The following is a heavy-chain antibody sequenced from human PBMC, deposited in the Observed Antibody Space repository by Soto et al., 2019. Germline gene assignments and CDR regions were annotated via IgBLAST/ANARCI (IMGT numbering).Heavy chain of an antibody. D-gene: IGHD3-10*01. CDR2: TYYRSKWYN. CDR1: GDSVSSNSAA. Sequence: PSQTLSLTCAISGDSVSSNSAAWNWIRQSPSRGLEWLGRTYYRSKWYNDYAVSVKSRITINPDTSKNQSSLQLTSVTPEDTAVYYCARTKIMVRGVMDYYYGMDVWGQGTTVTVSS. J-gene: IGHJ6*02. V-gene: IGHV6-1*01. CDR3: ARTKIMVRGVMDYYYGMDV.